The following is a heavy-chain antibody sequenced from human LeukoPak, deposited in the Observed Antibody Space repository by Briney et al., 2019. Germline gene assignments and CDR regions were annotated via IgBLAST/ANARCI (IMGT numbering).Heavy chain of an antibody. J-gene: IGHJ6*02. D-gene: IGHD5-12*01. V-gene: IGHV1-18*01. CDR3: ARALKANDIVATMDYYYYGLDV. CDR2: ISAYNGNT. CDR1: GYTFTSYG. Sequence: ASVKVSCKASGYTFTSYGISWVRQAPGQGLEGMGWISAYNGNTNYAQKLQGRVTMTTDTSTSTAYMELRSLRPDDTAVYYCARALKANDIVATMDYYYYGLDVWGQGTTVTVSS.